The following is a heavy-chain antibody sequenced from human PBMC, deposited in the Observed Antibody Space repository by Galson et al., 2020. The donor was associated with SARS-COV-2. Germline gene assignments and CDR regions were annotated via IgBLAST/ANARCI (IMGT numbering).Heavy chain of an antibody. CDR3: ARLLAPSHYYDSSGYFDY. Sequence: GESLKISCKGSGYSFTSYWIGWVRQMPGKGLEWMGIIYPGDSDTRYSPSFQGQVTISADKSISTAYLQWSSLKASDTAMYYCARLLAPSHYYDSSGYFDYWGQGTLVTVSS. J-gene: IGHJ4*02. CDR1: GYSFTSYW. D-gene: IGHD3-22*01. V-gene: IGHV5-51*01. CDR2: IYPGDSDT.